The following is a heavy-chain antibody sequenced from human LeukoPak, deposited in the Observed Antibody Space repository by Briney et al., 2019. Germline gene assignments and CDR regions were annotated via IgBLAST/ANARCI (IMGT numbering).Heavy chain of an antibody. J-gene: IGHJ4*02. Sequence: PSETLSLTCTVSGGSISSYYWSWIRQPPGKGLEWIGYIYYSGSTNYNPSLKSRVTISVDTSKNQFSLKLSSVTAADTAVYYCARPGGYCSSTSCYGSEFDYWGQGTLVTVSS. V-gene: IGHV4-59*01. CDR2: IYYSGST. CDR3: ARPGGYCSSTSCYGSEFDY. D-gene: IGHD2-2*01. CDR1: GGSISSYY.